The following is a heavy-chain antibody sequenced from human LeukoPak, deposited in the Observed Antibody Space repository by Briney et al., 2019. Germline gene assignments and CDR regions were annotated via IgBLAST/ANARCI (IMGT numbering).Heavy chain of an antibody. Sequence: GGSLRLSCADSGFTFSNYGMHWVRQAPGKGLEWVAVISYDGSNKYYGDSVKGRFTISRDNSKNTLYLQMNSLRAEDTAVYYCAKDRGFGVFFQYYFDYWGQGTLVTVSS. D-gene: IGHD3-10*01. CDR1: GFTFSNYG. V-gene: IGHV3-30*18. CDR2: ISYDGSNK. CDR3: AKDRGFGVFFQYYFDY. J-gene: IGHJ4*02.